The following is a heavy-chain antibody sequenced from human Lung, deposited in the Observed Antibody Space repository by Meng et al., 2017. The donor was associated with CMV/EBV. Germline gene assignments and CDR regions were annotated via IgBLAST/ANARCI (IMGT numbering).Heavy chain of an antibody. Sequence: SETXSLXXAVYGGSFSGYYWSWIRQPPGKGLEWIGEINHSGSTNYNPSLKSRVTISVDTSKNQFSLKLSSVTAADTAVYYCARRRTIFGVVIDYGMDVWGQGTTVXVSS. CDR3: ARRRTIFGVVIDYGMDV. D-gene: IGHD3-3*01. CDR1: GGSFSGYY. J-gene: IGHJ6*02. CDR2: INHSGST. V-gene: IGHV4-34*01.